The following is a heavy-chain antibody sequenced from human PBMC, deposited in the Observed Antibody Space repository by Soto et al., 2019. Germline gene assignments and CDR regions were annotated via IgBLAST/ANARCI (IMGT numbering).Heavy chain of an antibody. CDR3: VKDGSSGWPYFDDMDV. Sequence: EVRLLESGGGLVQPGGSLRLSCEASGFPFNSYAMSWVRQAPGKGLEWVSHIGGNGASTYYADSVKGRFTISRDNSKNTVYLQMSSLRAEDTALYFCVKDGSSGWPYFDDMDVWGQGTTVTVSS. D-gene: IGHD6-19*01. CDR2: IGGNGAST. CDR1: GFPFNSYA. V-gene: IGHV3-23*01. J-gene: IGHJ6*02.